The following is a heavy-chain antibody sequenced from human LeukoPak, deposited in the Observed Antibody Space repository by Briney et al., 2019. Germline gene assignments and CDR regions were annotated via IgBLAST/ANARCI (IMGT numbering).Heavy chain of an antibody. CDR3: AKDQGVGAINGFDY. D-gene: IGHD1-26*01. Sequence: GASVKVSCKASGGTFRSYAISWVRQAPGQGLEWMGGIIPIFGTANYAQKFQGRVTITTDESTSTAYMELSRLRAEDTAVYYCAKDQGVGAINGFDYWGQGTLVTVSS. CDR1: GGTFRSYA. V-gene: IGHV1-69*05. J-gene: IGHJ4*02. CDR2: IIPIFGTA.